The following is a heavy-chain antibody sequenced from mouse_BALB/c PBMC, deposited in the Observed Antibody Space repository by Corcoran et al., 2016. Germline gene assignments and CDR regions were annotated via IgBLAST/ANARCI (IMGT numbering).Heavy chain of an antibody. D-gene: IGHD2-14*01. CDR3: ARLYPGIGMDY. Sequence: EVQLQQSGPELVKPGASVKMSYKTSGYTFTSYVMHWVKQKPRQGLEWIGYINPYNDGTKYNEKFKGQATLTSDKSSSTAYMELSSLTSEDSAVYYCARLYPGIGMDYWGQGNSVTVSS. CDR1: GYTFTSYV. V-gene: IGHV1S136*01. CDR2: INPYNDGT. J-gene: IGHJ4*01.